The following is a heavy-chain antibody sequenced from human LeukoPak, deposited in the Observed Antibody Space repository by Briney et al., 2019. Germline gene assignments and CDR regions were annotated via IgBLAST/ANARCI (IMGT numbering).Heavy chain of an antibody. J-gene: IGHJ4*02. Sequence: GGSLRLSCAASGFTFSSYEMNWVRQAPGKGLEWVSAISGSGGSTYYADSVKGRFTISRDNSKNTLYLQMNSLRAEDTAVYYCAKTLHSSPFDYWGQGTLVTVSS. CDR3: AKTLHSSPFDY. V-gene: IGHV3-23*01. D-gene: IGHD6-13*01. CDR2: ISGSGGST. CDR1: GFTFSSYE.